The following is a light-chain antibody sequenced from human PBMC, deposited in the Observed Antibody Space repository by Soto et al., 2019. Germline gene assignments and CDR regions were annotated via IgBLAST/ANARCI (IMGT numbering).Light chain of an antibody. J-gene: IGKJ1*01. V-gene: IGKV2-28*01. CDR2: LGS. CDR3: QESYGTPPT. Sequence: DIVMTQSPLSLPVTPGEPASISCRSSQSLLHSNGYNYLDWYLQKPGQSPQLLIYLGSNRASGVPDRFSGSGSGTDFTLKISRVEAEDFATYYCQESYGTPPTFGQGTKVDIK. CDR1: QSLLHSNGYNY.